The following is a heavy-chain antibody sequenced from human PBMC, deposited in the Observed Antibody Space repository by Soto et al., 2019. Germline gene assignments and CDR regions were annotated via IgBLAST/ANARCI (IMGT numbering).Heavy chain of an antibody. V-gene: IGHV3-23*01. J-gene: IGHJ4*02. CDR1: GFTFSSYA. CDR3: ASCGAVAGTVDCDY. D-gene: IGHD6-19*01. Sequence: EVQLLESGGGLVQPGGSLRLSCAASGFTFSSYAMSWVRQAPGKGLEWVSAISGSGGSTYYADSVKGRFTISRDNSKNTLYMRMNSLIAEDTAVYYGASCGAVAGTVDCDYWGQGTMVTVSS. CDR2: ISGSGGST.